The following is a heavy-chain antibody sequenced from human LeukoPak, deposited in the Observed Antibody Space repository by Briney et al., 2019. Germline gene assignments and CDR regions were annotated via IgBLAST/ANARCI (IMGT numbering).Heavy chain of an antibody. CDR3: ARDKYGAYFDS. V-gene: IGHV3-7*04. Sequence: GGSLRLSCAASGFTFSSYWMDWVRQAPGKGLEWVADIKPDGSEKYYVDSVKGRFTISRDNAKNSLYLQMDSLRVEDTAVYYCARDKYGAYFDSWGQGTLVTVSS. D-gene: IGHD4-17*01. CDR2: IKPDGSEK. J-gene: IGHJ4*02. CDR1: GFTFSSYW.